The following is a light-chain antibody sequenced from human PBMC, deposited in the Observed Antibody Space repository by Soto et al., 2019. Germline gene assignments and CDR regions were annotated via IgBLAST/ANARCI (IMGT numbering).Light chain of an antibody. J-gene: IGLJ7*01. Sequence: QSVLTQPPSVSGALGQRVTISCTGSSSNIGAGYEVHWYQQLPGTAPKLLIYSNDQRPSGVPDRFSGSKSGTSASLAISGLQSEDEADYYCAAWDDSLSGAVFGGGTQLTVL. CDR1: SSNIGAGYE. CDR2: SND. V-gene: IGLV1-40*01. CDR3: AAWDDSLSGAV.